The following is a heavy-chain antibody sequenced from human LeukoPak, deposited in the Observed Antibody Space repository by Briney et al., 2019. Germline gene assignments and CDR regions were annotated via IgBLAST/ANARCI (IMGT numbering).Heavy chain of an antibody. D-gene: IGHD5-18*01. V-gene: IGHV3-7*01. Sequence: GVLRLSCAASGFTFSNAWMSWVRQAPEKGLEWVANIKKDGSEKYYVDSVKGRFTISRDNAKTSLYLQMNSLRAEDTAVYYCARDLSGVTGYTYGRGIDYWGQGTLVTVSS. CDR1: GFTFSNAW. CDR2: IKKDGSEK. CDR3: ARDLSGVTGYTYGRGIDY. J-gene: IGHJ4*02.